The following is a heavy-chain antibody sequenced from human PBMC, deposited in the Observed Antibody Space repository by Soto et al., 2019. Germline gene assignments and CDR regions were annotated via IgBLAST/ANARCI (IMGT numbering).Heavy chain of an antibody. V-gene: IGHV3-30*03. CDR2: ISYDGSNK. CDR3: ARSPDSVSYLAYVDY. D-gene: IGHD1-26*01. Sequence: QVQLVESGGGVVQPGRSLRLSCAASGFTFSSYGMHWVRQAPGKGLEWVAVISYDGSNKYYADSVKGRFTISRDNSKNTLYLQMNSLRAEDTAVYYCARSPDSVSYLAYVDYWGQGTLVTVSS. J-gene: IGHJ4*02. CDR1: GFTFSSYG.